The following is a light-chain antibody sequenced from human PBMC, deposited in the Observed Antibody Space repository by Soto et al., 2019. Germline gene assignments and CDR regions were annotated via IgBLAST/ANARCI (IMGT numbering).Light chain of an antibody. CDR1: QSISTE. J-gene: IGKJ2*01. V-gene: IGKV3-15*01. CDR3: PQGHNCPLT. Sequence: EIVMTQSPATLSVSPGERATLSCRASQSISTELAWYQQKPGQPPRLLIYSASTRAPGVPARFTGSGSGSEFTLTISGLQSEAFAVYYCPQGHNCPLTFGQGTRLEI. CDR2: SAS.